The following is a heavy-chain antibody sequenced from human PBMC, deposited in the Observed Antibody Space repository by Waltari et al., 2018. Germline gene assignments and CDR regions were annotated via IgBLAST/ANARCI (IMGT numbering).Heavy chain of an antibody. J-gene: IGHJ6*03. V-gene: IGHV4-30-4*01. CDR1: GGSISSGDSY. CDR2: VSYSGST. D-gene: IGHD2-21*01. CDR3: ARDQGGGDSYYYYYYYMDV. Sequence: QVQLRESGPGLVKASQTLSLTCTVSGGSISSGDSYWSWIRQPPGKGLEGIGYVSYSGSTYYNPSLRSRVTISEDTSKNQFSLKVNSMTAADTAVYYCARDQGGGDSYYYYYYYMDVWGKGTTVTVSS.